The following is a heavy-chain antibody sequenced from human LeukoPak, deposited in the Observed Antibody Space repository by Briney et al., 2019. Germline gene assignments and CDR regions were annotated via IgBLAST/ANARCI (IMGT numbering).Heavy chain of an antibody. Sequence: PGGSLRLSCAASGFTFSSYAMSWVRQAPGKGLEWVSAISGSGGSTYYADSVKGRFTISRDNSKNTLYLQMNSLRAEDTAVYYCANFLEPRVGTIDYWGQGTLVTVSS. CDR1: GFTFSSYA. CDR3: ANFLEPRVGTIDY. CDR2: ISGSGGST. D-gene: IGHD1-1*01. J-gene: IGHJ4*02. V-gene: IGHV3-23*01.